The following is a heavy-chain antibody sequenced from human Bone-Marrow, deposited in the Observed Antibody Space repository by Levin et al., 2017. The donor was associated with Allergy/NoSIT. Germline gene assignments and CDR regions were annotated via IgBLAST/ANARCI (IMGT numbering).Heavy chain of an antibody. CDR1: GFTFSRYA. J-gene: IGHJ6*02. D-gene: IGHD2-15*01. V-gene: IGHV3-23*01. CDR3: AKVVVPSSTLYAMDV. CDR2: ISQSGSST. Sequence: GGSLRLSCAASGFTFSRYAMSWVRQAPGKGLEWVSGISQSGSSTYYEDSVKDRFTISRDNSKNTVYLQISSLRVEDTGVYSCAKVVVPSSTLYAMDVWGQGTTVIVSS.